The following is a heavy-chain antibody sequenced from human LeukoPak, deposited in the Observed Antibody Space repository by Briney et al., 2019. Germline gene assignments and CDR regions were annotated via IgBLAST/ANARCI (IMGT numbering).Heavy chain of an antibody. Sequence: GGSLRLSCAASGFTFSSYSMNWVRQAPGKGLEWVSSISSSSSYIYYADSVKGRFTISRDNAKNSLYLQMNSLRAEDTAVYYCARGKLLVVAAPLDYWGQGTLVTVS. J-gene: IGHJ4*02. CDR2: ISSSSSYI. CDR3: ARGKLLVVAAPLDY. D-gene: IGHD2-15*01. CDR1: GFTFSSYS. V-gene: IGHV3-21*01.